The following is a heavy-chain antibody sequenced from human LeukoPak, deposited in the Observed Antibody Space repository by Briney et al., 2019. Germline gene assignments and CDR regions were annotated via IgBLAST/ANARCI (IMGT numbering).Heavy chain of an antibody. J-gene: IGHJ4*02. CDR3: ASRIVGTPDYFDY. CDR1: GGSISGFY. V-gene: IGHV3-7*01. Sequence: ETLSLTCTVSGGSISGFYWSWIRQPPGKGLEWVANINQDGSDKYHVDSVKGRFTISRDNAKNSLYLQMNSLRAEDTAVYYCASRIVGTPDYFDYWGLGTLVTVSS. D-gene: IGHD1-26*01. CDR2: INQDGSDK.